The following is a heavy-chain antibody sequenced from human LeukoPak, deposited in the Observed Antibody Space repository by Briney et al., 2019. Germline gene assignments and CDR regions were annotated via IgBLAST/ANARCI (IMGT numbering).Heavy chain of an antibody. CDR1: GFTVSSNY. CDR2: IYSGGST. J-gene: IGHJ3*02. D-gene: IGHD1-26*01. CDR3: ARGPSGATGDAFDI. Sequence: PGGSLRLSCAASGFTVSSNYMSWVRQAPGKGLEWVSVIYSGGSTYYADPVKGRFTISRDNSKNTLYLQMNSLRAEDTAVYYCARGPSGATGDAFDIWGQGTMVTVSS. V-gene: IGHV3-53*01.